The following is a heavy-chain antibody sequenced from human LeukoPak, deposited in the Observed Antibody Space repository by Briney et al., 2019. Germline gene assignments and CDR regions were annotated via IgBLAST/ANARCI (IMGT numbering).Heavy chain of an antibody. V-gene: IGHV4-59*08. CDR1: GGSISTYF. CDR3: ARRAFDI. J-gene: IGHJ3*02. CDR2: IYYSGST. Sequence: PSGTLSLTCTVSGGSISTYFWHWIRQPPGKGLEWIGYIYYSGSTNHNPSLKSRVTISVDTSKNQFSLKLSSVTAADTAVYYCARRAFDIWGQGTMVTVSS.